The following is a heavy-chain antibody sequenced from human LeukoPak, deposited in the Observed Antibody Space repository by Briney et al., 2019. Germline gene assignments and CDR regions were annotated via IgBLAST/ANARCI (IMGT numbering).Heavy chain of an antibody. CDR1: GGTFSSYA. J-gene: IGHJ4*02. CDR2: IIPIFGTA. D-gene: IGHD6-19*01. CDR3: ARSSSSVPLDFDY. Sequence: ASVKVSCKASGGTFSSYAISWVRQAPGQGLEWMGGIIPIFGTANYAQKFQGRVTITTDESTSTAYMELSSLRSEDTAVYYCARSSSSVPLDFDYWGQGTLVTVSS. V-gene: IGHV1-69*05.